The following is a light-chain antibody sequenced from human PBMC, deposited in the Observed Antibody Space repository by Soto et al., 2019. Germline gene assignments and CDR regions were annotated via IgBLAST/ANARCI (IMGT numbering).Light chain of an antibody. CDR3: QQYYSPPPT. V-gene: IGKV4-1*01. CDR2: WAS. J-gene: IGKJ2*01. CDR1: QRVLYSSNNKNY. Sequence: DIVMTQSPDSLAVSLGERATINCKSSQRVLYSSNNKNYLAWYQQKPGQPPKLLIYWASTRESGVPDRFSGSGSGTDFALTISSLQAEDVAVYDCQQYYSPPPTFGQGTKLEIK.